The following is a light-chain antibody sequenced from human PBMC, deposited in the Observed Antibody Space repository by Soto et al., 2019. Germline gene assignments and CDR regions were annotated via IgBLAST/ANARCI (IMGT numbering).Light chain of an antibody. V-gene: IGLV2-8*01. Sequence: QSALTQPPSASGSPGQSVTISCTGTSRDVGFYNYVSWYQQHPDKAPQLMIYGVNKRPSAVPDRFSGSKSGNTASLTVSGLQTDDEADYYCTSYAGYNNPVVFGGGTKVTVL. CDR1: SRDVGFYNY. J-gene: IGLJ3*02. CDR3: TSYAGYNNPVV. CDR2: GVN.